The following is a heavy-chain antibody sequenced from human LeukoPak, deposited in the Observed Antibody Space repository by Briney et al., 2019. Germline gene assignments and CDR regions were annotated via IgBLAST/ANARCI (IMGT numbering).Heavy chain of an antibody. Sequence: GGSLRLSCAASGFTFSSYSMKWVRQAPGKGLEWVSYISSSSSIIYYADSVKGRFTISRDNAENSLYLQMNSLRAEDTAVYYCARWTGDACFDYWGQGTLVTVSS. CDR3: ARWTGDACFDY. CDR2: ISSSSSII. CDR1: GFTFSSYS. V-gene: IGHV3-48*01. D-gene: IGHD3/OR15-3a*01. J-gene: IGHJ4*02.